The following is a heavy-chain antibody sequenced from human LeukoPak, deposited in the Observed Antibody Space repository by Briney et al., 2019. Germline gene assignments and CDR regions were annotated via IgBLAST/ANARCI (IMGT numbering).Heavy chain of an antibody. CDR3: TTEGGPYCGGDCYFFDY. J-gene: IGHJ4*02. V-gene: IGHV3-15*01. CDR1: GFTFSNAG. D-gene: IGHD2-21*02. Sequence: GGSLRLSCAASGFTFSNAGMSWVRQAPGKGLEWVGRIKSKTDGGTTDYAAPVKGRFTISRDDSKNTLYLQMNSLKTEDTAVYYCTTEGGPYCGGDCYFFDYWGQGTLVTVSS. CDR2: IKSKTDGGTT.